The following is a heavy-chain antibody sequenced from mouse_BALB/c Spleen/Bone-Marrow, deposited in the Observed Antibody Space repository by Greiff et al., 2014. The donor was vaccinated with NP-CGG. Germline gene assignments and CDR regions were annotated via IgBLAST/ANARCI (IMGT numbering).Heavy chain of an antibody. V-gene: IGHV2-9*02. CDR2: IWAGGST. CDR1: GFSLTSYG. CDR3: ARGSYYEGAIDY. Sequence: VHLVESGPGLVAPSQSLSITCTVSGFSLTSYGVHWVRQPPGKVLEWLGVIWAGGSTNYNSALMSRLSISKDNSKSQVFLKMNSLQTDDAAMYYCARGSYYEGAIDYWGQGTSVTVSS. J-gene: IGHJ4*01. D-gene: IGHD1-1*01.